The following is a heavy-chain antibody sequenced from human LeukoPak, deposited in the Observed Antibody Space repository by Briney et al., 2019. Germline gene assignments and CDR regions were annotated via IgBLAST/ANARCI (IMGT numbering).Heavy chain of an antibody. D-gene: IGHD3-10*01. J-gene: IGHJ5*02. CDR2: IYYSGST. V-gene: IGHV4-34*01. Sequence: SETLSLTCAVYGGSLSGYYWSWIRQPPGKGLEWIGNIYYSGSTYYNPSLKSRVTISIDTSKNQFSLKLSSVTAADTAVYYCARDYCGSGRLHTGNWFDPWGQGTLVTVSS. CDR3: ARDYCGSGRLHTGNWFDP. CDR1: GGSLSGYY.